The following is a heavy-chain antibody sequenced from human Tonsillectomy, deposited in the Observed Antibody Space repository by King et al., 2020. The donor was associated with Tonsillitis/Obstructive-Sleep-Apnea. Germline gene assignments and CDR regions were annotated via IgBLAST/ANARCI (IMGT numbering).Heavy chain of an antibody. V-gene: IGHV4-4*07. J-gene: IGHJ4*02. CDR3: ARDPEYCSSTNCSPHFDY. Sequence: VQLQESGPGLVKPSETLSLTCTVSGGSISTYYWNWIRQPAGKGLEWIGRIYSTGNTNYNPSLKSRVTMSVDTSKNQFSLKLTSVTATDTAVYYCARDPEYCSSTNCSPHFDYWGQGTLVTVSS. D-gene: IGHD2-2*01. CDR1: GGSISTYY. CDR2: IYSTGNT.